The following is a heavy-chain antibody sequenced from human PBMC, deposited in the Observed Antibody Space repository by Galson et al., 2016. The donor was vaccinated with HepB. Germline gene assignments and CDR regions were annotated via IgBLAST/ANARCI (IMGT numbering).Heavy chain of an antibody. D-gene: IGHD4/OR15-4a*01. CDR3: ARVFITQVSGANSRVYYGMDF. V-gene: IGHV4-34*01. CDR1: GGSFSGYY. J-gene: IGHJ6*02. CDR2: VSHSGST. Sequence: SETLSLTCAVFGGSFSGYYWTWVRQPPGKGLEWIGEVSHSGSTSFNSSLKSRAAIPIDASKNQFSLKLRSVTAADTAVYYCARVFITQVSGANSRVYYGMDFWGQGTTVTVSS.